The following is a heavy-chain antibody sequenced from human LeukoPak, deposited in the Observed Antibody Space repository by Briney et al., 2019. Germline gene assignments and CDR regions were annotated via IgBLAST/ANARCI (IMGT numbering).Heavy chain of an antibody. CDR3: ARVRYSSGWYEDY. CDR2: IYYSGST. Sequence: PSETLSLTCTVSGGSISSGDYYWSWIRQPPGKGLEWIGYIYYSGSTYYNPSLKSRVTISVDTSKNQFSLKLSSVTAADTAVYYCARVRYSSGWYEDYWGQGTLVTVSS. J-gene: IGHJ4*02. CDR1: GGSISSGDYY. V-gene: IGHV4-30-4*01. D-gene: IGHD6-19*01.